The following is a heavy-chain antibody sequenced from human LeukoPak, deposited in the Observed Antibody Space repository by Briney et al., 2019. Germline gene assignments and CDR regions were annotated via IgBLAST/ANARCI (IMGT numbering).Heavy chain of an antibody. D-gene: IGHD2-21*02. V-gene: IGHV4-34*01. J-gene: IGHJ4*02. CDR1: GGSFSGYY. CDR3: VRGSRVYCGGDCYYY. CDR2: INPSGST. Sequence: SETLSLTCTVFGGSFSGYYWSWIRQPPDKGLEWIGKINPSGSTNYNPSLKTRVTTSTDTSKNHFSLNLNSVTAADTGVYYCVRGSRVYCGGDCYYYWGQGTLVTVSS.